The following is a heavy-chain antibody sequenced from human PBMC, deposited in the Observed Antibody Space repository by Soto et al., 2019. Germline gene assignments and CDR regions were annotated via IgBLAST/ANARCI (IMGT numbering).Heavy chain of an antibody. CDR1: GGSISGGVGGLYY. D-gene: IGHD4-17*01. V-gene: IGHV4-30-4*01. CDR2: IYDSGST. Sequence: QLQLRESGPGLVKPSETLSLTCTVSGGSISGGVGGLYYWSWIRHPPGKGLEWIGYIYDSGSTYYIPSLNSRVTISVDTSKNQFSRRLRSVTAAATAVYYCAREVIPLTTDGYFDLWGRGTLVTVSS. CDR3: AREVIPLTTDGYFDL. J-gene: IGHJ2*01.